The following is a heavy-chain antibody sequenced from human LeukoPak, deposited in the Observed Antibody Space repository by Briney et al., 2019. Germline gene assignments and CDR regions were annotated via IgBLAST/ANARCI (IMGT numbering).Heavy chain of an antibody. CDR1: GGTFTSYA. D-gene: IGHD5-18*01. CDR3: ARDPPPGYSYGFDP. V-gene: IGHV1-69*13. Sequence: SVKVSCKASGGTFTSYAISWVRQAPGQGLEWMGGIIPIFGTANYAQKFQGRVTITADESTSTAYMELSSLRSEDTAVYYCARDPPPGYSYGFDPWGQGTLVTVSS. J-gene: IGHJ5*02. CDR2: IIPIFGTA.